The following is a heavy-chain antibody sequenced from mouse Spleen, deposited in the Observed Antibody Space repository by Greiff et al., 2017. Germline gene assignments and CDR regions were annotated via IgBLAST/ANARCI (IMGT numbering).Heavy chain of an antibody. J-gene: IGHJ2*01. CDR1: GFTFSDYY. Sequence: EVMLVESEGGLVQPGSSMKLSCTASGFTFSDYYMAWVRQVPEKGLEWVANINYDGSSTYYLDSLKSRFIISRDNAKNILYLQMSSLKSEDTATYYCARSTYYGNPDYFDYWGQGTTLTVSS. CDR3: ARSTYYGNPDYFDY. D-gene: IGHD2-10*01. V-gene: IGHV5-16*01. CDR2: INYDGSST.